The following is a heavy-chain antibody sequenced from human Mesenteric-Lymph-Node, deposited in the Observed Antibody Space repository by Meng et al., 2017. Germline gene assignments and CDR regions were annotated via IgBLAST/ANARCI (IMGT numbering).Heavy chain of an antibody. CDR2: IYAGDTT. Sequence: GGSLRLSCVASGFIFSDYYMGWVRQAPGKGLEWVSAIYAGDTTYYADSVKGRFTVSRRSSDNTLFLQMNSLRPEDTAVYYCARGSGYIYGSNWGYFDYWGQGTLVTVSS. D-gene: IGHD5-18*01. CDR3: ARGSGYIYGSNWGYFDY. J-gene: IGHJ4*02. V-gene: IGHV3-53*04. CDR1: GFIFSDYY.